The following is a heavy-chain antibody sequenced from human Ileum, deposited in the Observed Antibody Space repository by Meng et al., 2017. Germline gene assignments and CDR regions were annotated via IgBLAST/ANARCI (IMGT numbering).Heavy chain of an antibody. V-gene: IGHV3-15*01. J-gene: IGHJ5*02. CDR2: IKSKTHGGTT. CDR3: TTNRGIS. CDR1: GLTFSNAG. Sequence: VQVVWSGGGLVAGGGSLVPSCAASGLTFSNAGKTWVRQAQGKGLEWIGKIKSKTHGGTTDYAAPVTGRFIISRDDSKNTLYLKMSSLKTDDTAVYYCTTNRGISWGQGTLVTVSS.